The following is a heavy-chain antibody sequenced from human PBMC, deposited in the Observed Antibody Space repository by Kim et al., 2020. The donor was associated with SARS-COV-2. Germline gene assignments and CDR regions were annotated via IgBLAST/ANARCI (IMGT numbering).Heavy chain of an antibody. J-gene: IGHJ6*02. CDR3: AKDRSSYYYGMDV. D-gene: IGHD6-19*01. CDR1: GFTFDDYA. V-gene: IGHV3-9*01. Sequence: GGSLRLSCAASGFTFDDYAMHWVRQAPGKGLEWVSGISWNSGSIGYADSVKGRFTISRDNAKNSLYLQMNSLRAEDTALYYCAKDRSSYYYGMDVWCQGT. CDR2: ISWNSGSI.